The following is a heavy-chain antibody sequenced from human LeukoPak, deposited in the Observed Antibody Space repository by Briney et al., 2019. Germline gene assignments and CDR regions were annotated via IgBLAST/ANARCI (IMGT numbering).Heavy chain of an antibody. CDR3: ARETSSRFFDY. V-gene: IGHV1-8*03. J-gene: IGHJ4*02. Sequence: ASVKVSCKASGYTFTSYDINWVRQATGQGLEWMGWINPKSGRTGYAQKFQGRATFTRNTSISTAYMELNNLRSDDTAVYYCARETSSRFFDYWGQGTLLTVSS. CDR2: INPKSGRT. CDR1: GYTFTSYD.